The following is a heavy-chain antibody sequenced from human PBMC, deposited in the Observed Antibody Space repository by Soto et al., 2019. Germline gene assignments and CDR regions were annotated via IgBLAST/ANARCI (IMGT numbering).Heavy chain of an antibody. D-gene: IGHD6-13*01. CDR3: ARDLAGAAAGTYYYGMDV. Sequence: GASVKVSCKASGGTFSSYAISWVRQAPGQGLEWMGGIIPIFGTANYAQKFQGRVTITADESTSTAYMELSSLRSEDTAVYYCARDLAGAAAGTYYYGMDVWGQGTTVTVSS. CDR2: IIPIFGTA. CDR1: GGTFSSYA. V-gene: IGHV1-69*13. J-gene: IGHJ6*02.